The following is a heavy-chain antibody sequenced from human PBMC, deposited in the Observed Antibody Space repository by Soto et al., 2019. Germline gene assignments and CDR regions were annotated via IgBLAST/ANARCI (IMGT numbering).Heavy chain of an antibody. J-gene: IGHJ4*02. D-gene: IGHD3-22*01. V-gene: IGHV3-23*01. CDR2: ISESGVST. CDR3: AKGAGYDSSGYYYALFDS. Sequence: PGVSLSLSCAASGFTFSNNAMSWVRQAPGKRLQWVSGISESGVSTYYADSVKGRFTISRDNSKNTLYLQMNSLRPEDTAVYYCAKGAGYDSSGYYYALFDSWGQGTLVTVSS. CDR1: GFTFSNNA.